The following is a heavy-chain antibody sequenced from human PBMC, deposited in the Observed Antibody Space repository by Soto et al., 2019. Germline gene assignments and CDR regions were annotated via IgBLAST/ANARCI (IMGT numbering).Heavy chain of an antibody. V-gene: IGHV6-1*01. D-gene: IGHD5-18*01. CDR1: GDSVSSNSAA. CDR2: TYYRSKWYN. J-gene: IGHJ3*02. CDR3: ARGGYSYGDDAFDI. Sequence: SQTLSLTCAISGDSVSSNSAAWNWTRQSPSRGLEWLGRTYYRSKWYNDYAVSVKSRITINPDTSKNQFSLQLNSVTPEDTAVYYCARGGYSYGDDAFDIWGQGTMVTVSS.